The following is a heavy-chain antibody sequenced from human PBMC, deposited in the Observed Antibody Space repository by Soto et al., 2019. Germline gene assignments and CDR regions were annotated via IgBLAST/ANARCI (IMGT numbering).Heavy chain of an antibody. J-gene: IGHJ5*02. Sequence: PGGSLRLSCAASGFTFSNYAMSWVRQAPGKGLEWVSAISGSGGSTYYADSVKGRFTISRDNSKNTLYLQLNSLRAEDTAVYYCAKDNDFWIRTWFDPWGQGTLVTVSS. CDR2: ISGSGGST. CDR3: AKDNDFWIRTWFDP. CDR1: GFTFSNYA. D-gene: IGHD3-3*01. V-gene: IGHV3-23*01.